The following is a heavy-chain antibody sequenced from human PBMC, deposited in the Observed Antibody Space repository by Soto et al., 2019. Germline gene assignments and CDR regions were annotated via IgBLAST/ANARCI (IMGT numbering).Heavy chain of an antibody. CDR1: GDTFTDYY. CDR3: ARGGHVVVVIAALDY. Sequence: QVQLMQSGAEVKKPGASVKVSCKASGDTFTDYYIHWVRQAPGQGLEWMGTVNPSGGHTTYAQHFLGSVTMTRDTSTSTLYMALTSLTSADTAIYYCARGGHVVVVIAALDYWGQGTLVTVSS. J-gene: IGHJ4*02. CDR2: VNPSGGHT. V-gene: IGHV1-46*01. D-gene: IGHD2-21*01.